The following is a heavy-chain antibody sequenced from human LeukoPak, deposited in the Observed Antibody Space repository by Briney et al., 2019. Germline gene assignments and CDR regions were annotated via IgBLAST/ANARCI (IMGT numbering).Heavy chain of an antibody. V-gene: IGHV5-51*01. J-gene: IGHJ4*02. Sequence: GESLKISCRGSGYSFTSHWLGWVRQMPGKGLEWMGIIYPGDFDTRYSPSFQGQVTISADKSTSTAYLQWSSLKASDTAMYYCVRHYGSGRYDYWGQGTLVTVSS. D-gene: IGHD3-10*01. CDR2: IYPGDFDT. CDR3: VRHYGSGRYDY. CDR1: GYSFTSHW.